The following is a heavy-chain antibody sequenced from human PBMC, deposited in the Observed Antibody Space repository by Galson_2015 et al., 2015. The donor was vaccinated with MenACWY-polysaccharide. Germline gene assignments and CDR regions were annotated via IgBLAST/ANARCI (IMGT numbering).Heavy chain of an antibody. CDR1: GFTFNTYW. CDR3: ARGYSGYD. D-gene: IGHD5-12*01. V-gene: IGHV3-74*01. Sequence: SLGLSCAASGFTFNTYWMHWVRQAPGKGLVWVSRIKSDGSSTSYADSVKGRFTISRDNAKNTLYLQMNSLRAEDTAVYYCARGYSGYDWGQGTLVTVSS. CDR2: IKSDGSST. J-gene: IGHJ4*02.